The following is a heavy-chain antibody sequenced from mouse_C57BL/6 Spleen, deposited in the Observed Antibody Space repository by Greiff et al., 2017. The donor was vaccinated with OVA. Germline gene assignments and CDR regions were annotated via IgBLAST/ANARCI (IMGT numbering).Heavy chain of an antibody. CDR3: ARDRDYFDY. CDR2: ISDGGSYT. D-gene: IGHD3-1*01. J-gene: IGHJ2*01. Sequence: DVHLVESGGGLVKPGGSLKLSCAASGFTFSSYAMSWVRQTPEKRLEWVATISDGGSYTYYPDNVKGRFTISRDNAKNNLYLQMSHLKSEDTAMYYCARDRDYFDYWGQGTTLTVSS. CDR1: GFTFSSYA. V-gene: IGHV5-4*01.